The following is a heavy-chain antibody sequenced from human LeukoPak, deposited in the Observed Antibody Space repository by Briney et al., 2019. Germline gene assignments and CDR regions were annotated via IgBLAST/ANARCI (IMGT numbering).Heavy chain of an antibody. CDR3: ARDLSLGGYTYGPLDY. V-gene: IGHV3-23*01. J-gene: IGHJ4*02. D-gene: IGHD5-18*01. CDR1: GFTFSNYA. CDR2: VSGSGAST. Sequence: GGSLRLSCAASGFTFSNYAMNWVRQAPGKGLEWVSGVSGSGASTYYPDSVKGRFTISRDNSKNTLFLQMISLRAEDMAAYYCARDLSLGGYTYGPLDYWGQGTLVTASS.